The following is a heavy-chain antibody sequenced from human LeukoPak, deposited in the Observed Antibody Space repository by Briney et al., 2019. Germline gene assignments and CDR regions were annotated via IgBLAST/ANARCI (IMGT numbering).Heavy chain of an antibody. Sequence: GGGLRLSCAASGVTFSSYWMRWGRQAPGGGVEWGAHIKQDGGETYYVDSVKGRFTISRDNSKYTLYLQMNSLRADDTAVYYCAKDNSQTHYYGSGSYNTDRGLFDIWGQGTLVTVSS. J-gene: IGHJ4*02. CDR2: IKQDGGET. V-gene: IGHV3-7*01. CDR1: GVTFSSYW. CDR3: AKDNSQTHYYGSGSYNTDRGLFDI. D-gene: IGHD3-10*01.